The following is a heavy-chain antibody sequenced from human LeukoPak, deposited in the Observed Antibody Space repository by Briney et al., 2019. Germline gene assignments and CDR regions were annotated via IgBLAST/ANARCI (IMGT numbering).Heavy chain of an antibody. V-gene: IGHV3-33*01. Sequence: GGSLRLSCAASGFTFSSYGMHWVRQAPGKGLQWVAVIWYDGSNKYYADSVKGRFTISRDNSKNTLYLQMNSLRAEDTAVYYCARDYSSGWPVAVYWGQGTLVTVSS. D-gene: IGHD6-19*01. CDR3: ARDYSSGWPVAVY. CDR2: IWYDGSNK. J-gene: IGHJ4*02. CDR1: GFTFSSYG.